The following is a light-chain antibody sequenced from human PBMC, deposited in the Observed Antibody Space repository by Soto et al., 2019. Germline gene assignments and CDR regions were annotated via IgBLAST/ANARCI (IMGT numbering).Light chain of an antibody. CDR2: GAS. V-gene: IGKV3-20*01. CDR1: QSVTTTY. CDR3: QQYGSSGT. Sequence: ENVLTQSPGTLSLSPGERATFSCRASQSVTTTYLAWYQQKPGQAPRLLIYGASNRATGIPDRFSGSGSGTDFTLTISRLEPEDFTVYYCQQYGSSGTFGQGTKVDIK. J-gene: IGKJ1*01.